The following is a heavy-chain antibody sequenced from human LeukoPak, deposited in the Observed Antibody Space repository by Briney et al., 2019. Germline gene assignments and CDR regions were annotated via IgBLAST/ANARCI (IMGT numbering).Heavy chain of an antibody. V-gene: IGHV3-9*01. J-gene: IGHJ4*02. CDR1: GFTFDDYA. CDR3: AKGPDSYYYSSGYYPYFDY. Sequence: GGSLRLSCAASGFTFDDYAMHWVRQAPGKGLEWVSGISWNSGSIGYADSVKGRFTISRDNAKNSLYLQMNSLRAEDTALYYCAKGPDSYYYSSGYYPYFDYWGQGTLVTVSS. CDR2: ISWNSGSI. D-gene: IGHD3-22*01.